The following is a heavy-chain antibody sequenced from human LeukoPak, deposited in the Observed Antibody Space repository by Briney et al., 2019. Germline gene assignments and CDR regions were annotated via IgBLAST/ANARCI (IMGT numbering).Heavy chain of an antibody. CDR1: GYTFTGYY. Sequence: ASVKVSCKASGYTFTGYYMHWVRQAPGQGLEWMGWINSNSGGTKYVQKFQGRVTMTRDTSISTAYMELSRLGSDDTAIYYCARGSRYFDWLFEYWGQGTLVTVTS. CDR2: INSNSGGT. CDR3: ARGSRYFDWLFEY. D-gene: IGHD3-9*01. V-gene: IGHV1-2*02. J-gene: IGHJ4*02.